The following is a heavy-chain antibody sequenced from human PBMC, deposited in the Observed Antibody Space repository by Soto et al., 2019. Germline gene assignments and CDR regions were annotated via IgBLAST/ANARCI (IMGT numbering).Heavy chain of an antibody. V-gene: IGHV3-23*01. CDR3: VKDWTGGKCPCMDV. J-gene: IGHJ6*02. CDR1: GFTFNAHA. D-gene: IGHD2-8*02. CDR2: ISADGETT. Sequence: EVQVLESGGGLLQPGGSLRLSFVASGFTFNAHAMTWVRQGPGMGLEWTSSISADGETTYYADSVKGRFTVSRDNSKNTLSLQMDSLRVEDAATYYCVKDWTGGKCPCMDVWGQGTTVTVSS.